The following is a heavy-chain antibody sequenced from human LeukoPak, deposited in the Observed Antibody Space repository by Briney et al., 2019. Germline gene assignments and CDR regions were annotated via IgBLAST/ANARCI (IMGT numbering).Heavy chain of an antibody. CDR1: NGSIITSSYY. V-gene: IGHV4-39*01. CDR3: ARQKILDDNYDSSGYYVDQ. J-gene: IGHJ4*02. D-gene: IGHD3-22*01. CDR2: IYYRGRT. Sequence: SETLSLTCTVSNGSIITSSYYWGWIRQPPGKGLEWIGSIYYRGRTYYSPSLKTRVTISADTSNNQFSLNLSSVTAPDTAVYYCARQKILDDNYDSSGYYVDQWGQGSLVTVSS.